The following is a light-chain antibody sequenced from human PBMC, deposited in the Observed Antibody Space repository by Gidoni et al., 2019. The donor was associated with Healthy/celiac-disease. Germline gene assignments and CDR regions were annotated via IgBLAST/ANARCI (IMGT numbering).Light chain of an antibody. Sequence: AIRMTQSPSSPSASTGDRVTITCRASQGISSYLAWYQQKPGKAPKILIYAASTLQKGVPSRFSGSGSGTDFTLTISCLQSEDFATNYCQQYYSYPQWTFGQGTKVEIK. CDR2: AAS. CDR3: QQYYSYPQWT. V-gene: IGKV1-8*01. CDR1: QGISSY. J-gene: IGKJ1*01.